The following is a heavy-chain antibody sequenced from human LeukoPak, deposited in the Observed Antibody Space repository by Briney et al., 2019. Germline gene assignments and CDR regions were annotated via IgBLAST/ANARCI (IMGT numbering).Heavy chain of an antibody. CDR2: IYHSGST. J-gene: IGHJ4*02. CDR3: ARGTSYGGDHYFDS. Sequence: PSETLSHTCTVSGGSIRRADYYWGWFRQSPGKGLEWIGSIYHSGSTYYNPSLQSRVTKSVDPSKNQFSLNLSSVTAADTAVYFCARGTSYGGDHYFDSWGQGTQVTVSS. CDR1: GGSIRRADYY. V-gene: IGHV4-39*07. D-gene: IGHD5-18*01.